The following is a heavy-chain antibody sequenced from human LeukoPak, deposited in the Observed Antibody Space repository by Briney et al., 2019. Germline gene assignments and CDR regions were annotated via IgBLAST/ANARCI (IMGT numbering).Heavy chain of an antibody. Sequence: PGGSLRLSCAASGFTFDDYAMHWVRQAPGKGLEWVSGISWNSGSIGYADSVKGRFTISGDNAKNSLYLQMNSLRAEDMALYYCAKGTSPYYYYYYMDVWGKGTTVTVSS. CDR3: AKGTSPYYYYYYMDV. CDR1: GFTFDDYA. D-gene: IGHD2-2*01. J-gene: IGHJ6*03. CDR2: ISWNSGSI. V-gene: IGHV3-9*03.